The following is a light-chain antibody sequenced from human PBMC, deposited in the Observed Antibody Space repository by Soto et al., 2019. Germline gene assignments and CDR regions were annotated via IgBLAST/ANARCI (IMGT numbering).Light chain of an antibody. CDR1: QGIRNY. V-gene: IGKV1-6*01. CDR2: AAS. J-gene: IGKJ1*01. Sequence: AIQMTHSPSSLSASVGDRVTITCRASQGIRNYLGWYQQKPGKAPKLLIYAASTLQSGVPSRFSGSGSDTDFTLSINNLQPEDFATYYCLQDYNYPRTFGQGTK. CDR3: LQDYNYPRT.